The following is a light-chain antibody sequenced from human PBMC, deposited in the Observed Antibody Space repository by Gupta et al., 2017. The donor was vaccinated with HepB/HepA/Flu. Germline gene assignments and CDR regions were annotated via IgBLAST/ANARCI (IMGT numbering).Light chain of an antibody. CDR1: QSLLYDNGYNY. Sequence: DIALTQSPPSLTVTPGEPASISCRSSQSLLYDNGYNYLSWYMQKPGQSPHLLIYLGSSRASGVPDRFSGSGSGTYFTLHISRVEAEDVGTYHCMQTRQNPFTFGPGTKVD. J-gene: IGKJ3*01. CDR3: MQTRQNPFT. V-gene: IGKV2-28*01. CDR2: LGS.